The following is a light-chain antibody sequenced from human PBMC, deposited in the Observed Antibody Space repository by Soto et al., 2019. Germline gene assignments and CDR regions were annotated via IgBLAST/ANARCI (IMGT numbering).Light chain of an antibody. CDR2: DAS. V-gene: IGKV3-11*01. CDR1: QSVSSY. J-gene: IGKJ4*01. CDR3: QHRSNWPLT. Sequence: EIVLTQSPATLSLSPGERATLSCRVSQSVSSYLAWYQQKPGQAPRLLIYDASNRATGIPARFSGSGSGTDFTLTISRLEPEDFAVYYCQHRSNWPLTFGGGTKVEIK.